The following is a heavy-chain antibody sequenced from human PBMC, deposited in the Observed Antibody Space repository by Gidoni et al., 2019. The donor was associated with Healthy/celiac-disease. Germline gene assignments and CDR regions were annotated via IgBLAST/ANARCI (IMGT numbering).Heavy chain of an antibody. CDR1: GYTFTGYY. J-gene: IGHJ6*02. D-gene: IGHD2-15*01. CDR3: SRGEYHRLGNIVVVVAATDYGMDV. V-gene: IGHV1-2*02. CDR2: INPNSGGT. Sequence: QVQLVQSGAEVKKPGASVKVSCQASGYTFTGYYMHWVRQAPGQGLEWMGWINPNSGGTNYAQKFQGRVTMTRDTSISTAYMERSRLRSDDTAVYYCSRGEYHRLGNIVVVVAATDYGMDVWGQGTTVTVSS.